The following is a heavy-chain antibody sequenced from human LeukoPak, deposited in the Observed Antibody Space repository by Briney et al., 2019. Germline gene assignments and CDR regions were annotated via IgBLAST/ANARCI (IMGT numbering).Heavy chain of an antibody. V-gene: IGHV4-34*01. Sequence: PSETLSLTCAVYGGSFSGYYWSWIRQPPGKGLEWIGEINHSGSTNYNPSLKSRVTISVDTSKNQFSLKLSSVTAADTAVYYCASFDFWSGYFDPWGQGTLVTVSS. CDR1: GGSFSGYY. J-gene: IGHJ5*02. D-gene: IGHD3-3*01. CDR3: ASFDFWSGYFDP. CDR2: INHSGST.